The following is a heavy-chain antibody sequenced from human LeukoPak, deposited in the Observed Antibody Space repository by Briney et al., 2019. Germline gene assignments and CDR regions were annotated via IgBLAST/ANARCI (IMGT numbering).Heavy chain of an antibody. CDR2: ISSSSSYI. J-gene: IGHJ4*02. V-gene: IGHV3-21*01. Sequence: GGSLRLSCAASGFTFSSYSMYWVRQAPGKGLEWVSSISSSSSYIYYADSVKGRFTISRDNAKNSLYLQMNSLRAEDTAVYYCARDEEWLVDYWGQGTLVTVSS. CDR3: ARDEEWLVDY. CDR1: GFTFSSYS. D-gene: IGHD6-19*01.